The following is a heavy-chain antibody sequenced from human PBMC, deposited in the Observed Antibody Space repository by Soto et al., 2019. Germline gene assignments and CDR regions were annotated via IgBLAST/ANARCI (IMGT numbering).Heavy chain of an antibody. CDR1: GFTFSECE. Sequence: GGSLRLSCAASGFTFSECEMSWVRQSPERGLEWVSAIGASDGGTYYADSVQGRFTISRDNSRNTVYLQMHSLRAEGTAIYYCAKGRGDYSPFDYWGQGSLVTVSS. CDR2: IGASDGGT. CDR3: AKGRGDYSPFDY. D-gene: IGHD4-17*01. V-gene: IGHV3-23*01. J-gene: IGHJ4*02.